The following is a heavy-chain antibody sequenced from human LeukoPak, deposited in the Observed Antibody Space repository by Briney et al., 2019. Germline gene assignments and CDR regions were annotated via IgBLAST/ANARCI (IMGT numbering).Heavy chain of an antibody. D-gene: IGHD2-2*01. CDR2: INRNSGGT. CDR3: ARADSVPAGDYHYWYMDV. V-gene: IGHV1-2*02. J-gene: IGHJ6*03. CDR1: GYTFTGYY. Sequence: RASVKVSCKASGYTFTGYYMHWVRQDPRQGLQWMGWINRNSGGTDYAQKFQGRVTMTRDTSISTVYMELSSLRSDDTAVYYCARADSVPAGDYHYWYMDVWGKGTTVTVSS.